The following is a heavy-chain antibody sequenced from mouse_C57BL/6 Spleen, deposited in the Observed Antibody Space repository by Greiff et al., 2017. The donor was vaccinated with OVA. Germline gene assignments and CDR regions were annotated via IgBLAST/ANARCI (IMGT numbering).Heavy chain of an antibody. CDR2: SRNKANDYTT. V-gene: IGHV7-1*01. CDR1: GFTFSDFY. CDR3: ARDAYYGYDQAWFAY. Sequence: EVKLMESGGGLVQSGRSLRLSCATSGFTFSDFYMEWVRQAPGKGLEWIAASRNKANDYTTEYSASVKGRFIVSRDTSQSILYLQMNALRAEDTAIYYCARDAYYGYDQAWFAYWGQGTLVTVSA. J-gene: IGHJ3*01. D-gene: IGHD2-2*01.